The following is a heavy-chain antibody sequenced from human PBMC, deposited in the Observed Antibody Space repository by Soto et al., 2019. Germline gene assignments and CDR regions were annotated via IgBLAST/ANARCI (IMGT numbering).Heavy chain of an antibody. CDR3: ARDQGVAAAGITWFDP. V-gene: IGHV4-4*07. D-gene: IGHD6-13*01. CDR2: IHSSGST. CDR1: GSSINSYH. J-gene: IGHJ5*02. Sequence: SETLSLPCNVSGSSINSYHWSWIRQPAGKGLEWIGHIHSSGSTNYNPSLKSRVTMSVDTSKNQFSLRLMSLTAADTAVYYCARDQGVAAAGITWFDPWGQGSLVTVSS.